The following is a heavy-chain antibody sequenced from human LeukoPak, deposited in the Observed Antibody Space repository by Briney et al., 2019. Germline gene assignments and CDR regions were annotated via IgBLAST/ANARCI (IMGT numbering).Heavy chain of an antibody. CDR1: GYTFTGYY. J-gene: IGHJ4*02. CDR3: AXXXYYGSGNYYNRIDY. D-gene: IGHD3-10*01. V-gene: IGHV1-2*02. Sequence: ASVKVSCKASGYTFTGYYMHWVRQAPGQGLEWMGWIDPNSGGTNYAQKFQGRVTMTRDTSISTAYMVLNRLRSDDTAVYYCAXXXYYGSGNYYNRIDYWGQGTLVTVSS. CDR2: IDPNSGGT.